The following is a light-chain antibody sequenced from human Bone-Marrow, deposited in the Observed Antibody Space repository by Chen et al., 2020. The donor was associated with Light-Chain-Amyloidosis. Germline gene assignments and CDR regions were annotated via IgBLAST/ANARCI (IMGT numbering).Light chain of an antibody. V-gene: IGLV2-14*01. CDR2: DVS. CDR3: SSYTSSSTRV. Sequence: QSALPQPSSVSGSPGPSITTSCTGTSSDVGGYNYVSWYQQHPGKAPKLMIYDVSNRPSGVSNRFPGSKSGNTASLTISGLQAEDEADYYCSSYTSSSTRVFGGGTKLTVL. J-gene: IGLJ3*02. CDR1: SSDVGGYNY.